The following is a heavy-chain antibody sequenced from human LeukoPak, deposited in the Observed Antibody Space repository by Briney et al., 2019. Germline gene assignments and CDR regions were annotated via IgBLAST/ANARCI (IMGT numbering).Heavy chain of an antibody. Sequence: ASVKVSCKASGYTFTGYYMHWVRQAPGQGLEWMGWINPNSGGTNYAQKFQGRVTMTRDTSISTAYMELSRLRSDDTAVYYCARIGVAVAATPGLDYWGQGTLVTVSS. CDR1: GYTFTGYY. CDR3: ARIGVAVAATPGLDY. D-gene: IGHD6-19*01. CDR2: INPNSGGT. V-gene: IGHV1-2*02. J-gene: IGHJ4*02.